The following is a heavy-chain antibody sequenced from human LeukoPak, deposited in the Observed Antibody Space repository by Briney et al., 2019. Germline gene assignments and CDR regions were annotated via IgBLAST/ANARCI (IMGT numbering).Heavy chain of an antibody. CDR3: VSTMTFDY. Sequence: GGSLRLSCAVSGFTLSNYWMSWVRQAPGKGLEWVANINQDGSEKYYVDSVKGRFTIFRDNAKNSLYLQMNSLRAEDTAVYFCVSTMTFDYWGQGTLVTVSS. CDR2: INQDGSEK. D-gene: IGHD3-22*01. V-gene: IGHV3-7*01. J-gene: IGHJ4*02. CDR1: GFTLSNYW.